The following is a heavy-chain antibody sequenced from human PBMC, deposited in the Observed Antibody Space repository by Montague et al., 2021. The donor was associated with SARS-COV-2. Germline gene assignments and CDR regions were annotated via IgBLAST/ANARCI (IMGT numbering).Heavy chain of an antibody. CDR3: AKDRWVMVRGGYFDS. V-gene: IGHV3-23*01. CDR2: ISGSGGTT. D-gene: IGHD3-10*01. J-gene: IGHJ4*02. Sequence: SLRLSFAASGLVYGSFAMNWVRQAPGKGLEWVSVISGSGGTTYYADSVKGRFVVSRDNSKKTMYLHMNSLRVEDTAVYYCAKDRWVMVRGGYFDSWGQGTLVTVSS. CDR1: GLVYGSFA.